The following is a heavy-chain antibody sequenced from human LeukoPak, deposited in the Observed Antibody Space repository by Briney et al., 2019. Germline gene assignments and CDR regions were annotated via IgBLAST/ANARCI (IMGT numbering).Heavy chain of an antibody. D-gene: IGHD1-26*01. J-gene: IGHJ4*02. CDR2: INSNGGST. V-gene: IGHV3-64*01. CDR1: GLTFNTYA. Sequence: PGGSLRLSCAASGLTFNTYAMHWVRQAPGKGLEYVSAINSNGGSTYYASSVKGRFTISRDNSKNTLYLEMGSLRAEDMAVYYCARAVGPFDYWGQGALVTVSS. CDR3: ARAVGPFDY.